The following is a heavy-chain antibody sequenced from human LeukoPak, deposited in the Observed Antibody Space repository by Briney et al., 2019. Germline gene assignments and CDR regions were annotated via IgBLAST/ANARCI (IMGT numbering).Heavy chain of an antibody. CDR2: ISGSGGST. D-gene: IGHD5-12*01. Sequence: GGSLRLSCAASGFTFSSYAMSWVRQAPGKGLEWVSAISGSGGSTYYADSVKGRFTISRDNSKNTLYLQMNSLRAEDTAVCYCARDYSGYGYYFDYWGQGTLVTVSS. V-gene: IGHV3-23*01. CDR1: GFTFSSYA. J-gene: IGHJ4*02. CDR3: ARDYSGYGYYFDY.